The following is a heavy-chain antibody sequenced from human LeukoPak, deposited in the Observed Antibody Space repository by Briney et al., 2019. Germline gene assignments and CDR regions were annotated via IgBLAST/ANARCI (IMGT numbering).Heavy chain of an antibody. CDR1: GYTFTNYG. Sequence: ASVKVSCKASGYTFTNYGISWVRQAPGQGLEWMGWISGSSENTDSAQKFQGRVTMTTDTSTSAAYMELRNLRSDDTATYYCARVGRTKVATMAYWGQGTLVTVSS. V-gene: IGHV1-18*01. CDR2: ISGSSENT. D-gene: IGHD5-12*01. CDR3: ARVGRTKVATMAY. J-gene: IGHJ4*02.